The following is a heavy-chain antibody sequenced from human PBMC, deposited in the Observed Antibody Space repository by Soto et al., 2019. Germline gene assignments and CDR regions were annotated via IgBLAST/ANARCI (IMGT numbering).Heavy chain of an antibody. CDR3: ARGSLGYSYGNSGMDV. Sequence: QVQLVESGGGLVKPGGSLRLSCAASGFNFSDYYMSWIRQAPGKGLEWVSYISRSGSSIYYADSVKGRFTISRDNAKNSLYLQMNSLRAEATAVYYCARGSLGYSYGNSGMDVWGPGTTVTVSS. CDR2: ISRSGSSI. J-gene: IGHJ6*02. CDR1: GFNFSDYY. V-gene: IGHV3-11*01. D-gene: IGHD5-18*01.